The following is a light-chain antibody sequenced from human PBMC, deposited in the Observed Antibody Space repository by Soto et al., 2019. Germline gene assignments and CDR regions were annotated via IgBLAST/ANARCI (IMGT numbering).Light chain of an antibody. CDR2: AAS. CDR3: QHHGSSARTFT. V-gene: IGKV3-20*01. J-gene: IGKJ3*01. CDR1: QSITSRY. Sequence: EIVLTQSPGTLSLSPGERATLTCRASQSITSRYLAWYQQKPGQAPRLLIYAASIRVSGISDRFSGSGSGTDFTLTINSLEPEDFAVDYCQHHGSSARTFTFGPGTKVDI.